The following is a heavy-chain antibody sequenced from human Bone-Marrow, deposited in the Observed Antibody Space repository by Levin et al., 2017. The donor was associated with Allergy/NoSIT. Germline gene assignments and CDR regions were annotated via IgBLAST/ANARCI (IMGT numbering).Heavy chain of an antibody. V-gene: IGHV3-23*01. CDR1: GFIFSNNA. CDR2: ISGGGGRT. CDR3: AKQIIVVPAAILYYRHFGMDV. D-gene: IGHD2-2*01. J-gene: IGHJ6*02. Sequence: PGGSLRLSCAASGFIFSNNAMNWVRQAPGKGLEWVAGISGGGGRTYYAGSVKGRFTISRDNSKNTLYLQMNSLRGDDTAVYYCAKQIIVVPAAILYYRHFGMDVWGQGTTVTVSS.